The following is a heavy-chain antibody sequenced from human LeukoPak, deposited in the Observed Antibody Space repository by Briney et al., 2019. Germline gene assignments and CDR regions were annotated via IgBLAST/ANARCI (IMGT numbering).Heavy chain of an antibody. Sequence: SETLSLTCTVSGGSISIYYWSWIRQPPGKGLEWIGYIYYSGSTNYNPSLKSRVTISVDTSKNQFSLKLSSVTAADTAVYYCARSIGYYDILTGYYSDPYYYYMDVWGKGTTVTISS. CDR2: IYYSGST. D-gene: IGHD3-9*01. CDR1: GGSISIYY. J-gene: IGHJ6*03. V-gene: IGHV4-59*01. CDR3: ARSIGYYDILTGYYSDPYYYYMDV.